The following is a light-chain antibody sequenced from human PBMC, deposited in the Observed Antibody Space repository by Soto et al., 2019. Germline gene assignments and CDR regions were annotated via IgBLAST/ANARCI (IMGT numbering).Light chain of an antibody. Sequence: EIVLTQSPGTLSLSPGERGTLCCRASQSVSSSYLAWHQQKPGQAPRLLIYGASSRATGIPDRFSGSGSGTDFTLTISRLEPEDFAVYYCQQYGSSPLTFGGGTKVDIK. V-gene: IGKV3-20*01. CDR1: QSVSSSY. CDR2: GAS. CDR3: QQYGSSPLT. J-gene: IGKJ4*01.